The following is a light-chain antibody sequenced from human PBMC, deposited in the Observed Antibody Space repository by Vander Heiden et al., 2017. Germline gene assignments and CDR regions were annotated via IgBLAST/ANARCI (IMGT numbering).Light chain of an antibody. Sequence: DIQMTQSPSTLSASVGDRVTITCRASKSISSWLAWYQQKPGKAPKLLIYKASSLESGVPSRFSGSVSVTEFTLTISSLQHDDFATYYCQQYNSYSWTFGQGTKVEIK. CDR2: KAS. J-gene: IGKJ1*01. CDR3: QQYNSYSWT. V-gene: IGKV1-5*03. CDR1: KSISSW.